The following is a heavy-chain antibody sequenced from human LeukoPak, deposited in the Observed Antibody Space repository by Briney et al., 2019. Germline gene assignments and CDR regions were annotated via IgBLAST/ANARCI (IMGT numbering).Heavy chain of an antibody. V-gene: IGHV3-20*04. D-gene: IGHD6-19*01. CDR1: GFPFDNYG. CDR3: ARDGPVAGVELDQ. CDR2: ITWNGGIT. Sequence: PGGSLRLSCAASGFPFDNYGMAWVRQGPEKGLEWVSGITWNGGITAYADSVKGRFTISRDNAKNSLYLQMTSLRAEDTALYYCARDGPVAGVELDQWGQGTLVTVSS. J-gene: IGHJ4*02.